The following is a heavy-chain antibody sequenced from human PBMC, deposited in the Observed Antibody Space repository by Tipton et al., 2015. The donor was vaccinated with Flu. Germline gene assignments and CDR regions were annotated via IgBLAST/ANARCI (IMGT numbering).Heavy chain of an antibody. CDR3: ARERRGGWPFYDAFDF. V-gene: IGHV4-39*07. CDR2: RHYNGNV. D-gene: IGHD6-19*01. CDR1: GGSISSSSYF. J-gene: IGHJ4*02. Sequence: TLSLTCTVSGGSISSSSYFWSWIRQPPGKDLEWIGSRHYNGNVRDNASLKSRVTMSLDLFKNQISLRLSSVTAADTAVYYCARERRGGWPFYDAFDFWGQGTLVTVSS.